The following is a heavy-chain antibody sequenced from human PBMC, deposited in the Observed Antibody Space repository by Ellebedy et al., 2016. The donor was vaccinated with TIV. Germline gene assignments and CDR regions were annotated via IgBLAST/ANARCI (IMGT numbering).Heavy chain of an antibody. CDR2: IRFDGSHY. CDR1: GFIFSNYD. CDR3: AKAGPLGHLGSSDY. V-gene: IGHV3-30*02. Sequence: GGSLRLSCAASGFIFSNYDMHWVRQAPGKGLEWVAYIRFDGSHYFYTDSVKGRFTISRDNSKNTLSLQMNSLSLDDTAVYYCAKAGPLGHLGSSDYWGQGTLVAVSS. J-gene: IGHJ4*02. D-gene: IGHD6-19*01.